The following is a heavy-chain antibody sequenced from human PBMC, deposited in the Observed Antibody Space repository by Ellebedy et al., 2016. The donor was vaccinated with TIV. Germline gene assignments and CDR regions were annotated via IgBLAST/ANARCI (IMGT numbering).Heavy chain of an antibody. Sequence: SETLSLTXTVSGGSISSYYWSWIRQPPGKGLEWIGYIYYSGSTNYNPSLKSRVTISVGTSKNQFSLKLSSVTAADTAVYYCARLTTGAFDIWGQGTMVTVSS. CDR3: ARLTTGAFDI. D-gene: IGHD4-17*01. V-gene: IGHV4-59*01. CDR2: IYYSGST. CDR1: GGSISSYY. J-gene: IGHJ3*02.